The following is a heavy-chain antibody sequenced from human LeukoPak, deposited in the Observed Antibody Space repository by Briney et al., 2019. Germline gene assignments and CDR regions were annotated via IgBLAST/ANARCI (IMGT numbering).Heavy chain of an antibody. D-gene: IGHD6-13*01. V-gene: IGHV3-23*01. CDR3: AKASISAALNH. CDR1: GFTFSSYA. Sequence: GGSLRLSCAASGFTFSSYAMSWARQAPGKGLEWVSAISGSGGSTYYADSVKGRFAISRDNSKNTLYLQMNSLRAEDTAVYYCAKASISAALNHWGQGTLVTVSS. CDR2: ISGSGGST. J-gene: IGHJ5*02.